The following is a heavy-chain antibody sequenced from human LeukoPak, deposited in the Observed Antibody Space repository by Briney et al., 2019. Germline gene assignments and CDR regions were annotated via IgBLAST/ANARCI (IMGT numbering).Heavy chain of an antibody. V-gene: IGHV3-64*01. CDR2: ISSSGGST. CDR1: GFTFSSYA. CDR3: ARDNERVYSGYDWGFVDY. D-gene: IGHD5-12*01. Sequence: GGSLRLSCAASGFTFSSYAMHWVRQAPGKGLEYVSAISSSGGSTYYANSVKGRFTISRDNSKNTLYLQMGSLRAEDMAVYYCARDNERVYSGYDWGFVDYWGQGTLVTVSS. J-gene: IGHJ4*02.